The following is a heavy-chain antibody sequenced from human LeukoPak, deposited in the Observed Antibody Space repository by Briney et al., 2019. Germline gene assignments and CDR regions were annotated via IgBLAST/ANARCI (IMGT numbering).Heavy chain of an antibody. CDR1: GGSISSYY. D-gene: IGHD2-2*01. J-gene: IGHJ5*02. V-gene: IGHV4-59*06. Sequence: PSETLSLTCTVSGGSISSYYWSWIRQHPGKGLEWIGYIYYSGSTYYNPSLKSRVTISVDTSKNQFSLKLSSVTAADTAVYYCARACGSSTSCSRGWFDPWGQGTLVTVSS. CDR3: ARACGSSTSCSRGWFDP. CDR2: IYYSGST.